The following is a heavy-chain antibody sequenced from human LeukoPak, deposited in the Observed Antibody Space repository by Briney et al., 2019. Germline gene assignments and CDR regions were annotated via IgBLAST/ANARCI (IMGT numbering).Heavy chain of an antibody. CDR3: AKDPQFYDFWSGYKNYFDY. V-gene: IGHV3-30*02. Sequence: GSLRLSCAASGFTFSSYGMHWVRQAPGKGLEWVAFIRYDGSNKYYADSVKGRFTISRDNSKNTLYLQMNSLRAEDTAVYYCAKDPQFYDFWSGYKNYFDYWGQGTLVTVSS. J-gene: IGHJ4*02. D-gene: IGHD3-3*01. CDR1: GFTFSSYG. CDR2: IRYDGSNK.